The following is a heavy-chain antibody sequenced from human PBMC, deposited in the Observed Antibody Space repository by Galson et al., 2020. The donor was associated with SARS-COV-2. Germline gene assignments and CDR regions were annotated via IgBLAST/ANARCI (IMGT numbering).Heavy chain of an antibody. CDR1: GFTFSSYG. D-gene: IGHD6-13*01. CDR3: ARGIAAAGTFLGDKFDY. CDR2: IWYDGSNK. Sequence: SLRLSCAASGFTFSSYGMHWVRQAPGKGLEWVAVIWYDGSNKYYADSVKGRFTISRDNSKNTLYLQMNSLRAEDTAVYYCARGIAAAGTFLGDKFDYWGQGTLVTVSS. J-gene: IGHJ4*02. V-gene: IGHV3-33*01.